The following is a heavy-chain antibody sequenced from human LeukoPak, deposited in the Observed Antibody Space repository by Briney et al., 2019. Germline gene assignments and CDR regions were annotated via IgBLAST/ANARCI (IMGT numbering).Heavy chain of an antibody. CDR3: ASETGDY. J-gene: IGHJ4*02. CDR1: GGSFSGYY. CDR2: INHSGST. Sequence: PSETLSLTCAVYGGSFSGYYWSWIRQPPGKGLGWIGEINHSGSTNYNPSLKSRVTISVDTSKNQFSLKLSSVTAADTAVYYCASETGDYWGQGTLVTVSS. V-gene: IGHV4-34*01. D-gene: IGHD1-14*01.